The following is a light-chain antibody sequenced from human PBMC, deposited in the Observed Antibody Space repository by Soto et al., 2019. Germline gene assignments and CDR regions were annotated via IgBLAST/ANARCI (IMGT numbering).Light chain of an antibody. Sequence: DIQMTQSPSSLSASVGDRVTITCRASQTISSYLNWYQQKPGKAPKLLIYAASSLQSGVPSRFSGSGSGTDFTLTISSLQHEDFATYYCQQRSTFGQGTKVEIK. J-gene: IGKJ1*01. CDR1: QTISSY. CDR3: QQRST. CDR2: AAS. V-gene: IGKV1-39*01.